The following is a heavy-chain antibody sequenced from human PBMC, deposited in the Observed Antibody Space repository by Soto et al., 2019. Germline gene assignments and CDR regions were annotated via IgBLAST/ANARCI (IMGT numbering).Heavy chain of an antibody. D-gene: IGHD2-15*01. CDR3: ARPMAATMGRGLRGYYYYGMDV. Sequence: PSETLSLTCAVSGGSISSGGYSWSWIRQPPGKGLEWIGYIYHSGSTYYNPSLKSRVTISVDRSKNQFSLKLSSVTAADTAVYYCARPMAATMGRGLRGYYYYGMDVWGQGTTVTVSS. V-gene: IGHV4-30-2*01. CDR2: IYHSGST. CDR1: GGSISSGGYS. J-gene: IGHJ6*02.